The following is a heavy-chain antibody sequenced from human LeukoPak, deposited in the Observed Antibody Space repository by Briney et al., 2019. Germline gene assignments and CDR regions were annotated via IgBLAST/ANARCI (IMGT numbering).Heavy chain of an antibody. CDR2: IIPIFGTA. CDR1: VGTFSSYA. V-gene: IGHV1-69*05. J-gene: IGHJ3*02. CDR3: AREYSYGYEVSAFDI. D-gene: IGHD5-18*01. Sequence: VASVKVSCKASVGTFSSYAISWVRHAPGQGLEWMGRIIPIFGTANYAQKFQGRVTITTDESTSTAYMELSSLRSEDTAVYSCAREYSYGYEVSAFDIWGQGTMVTVSS.